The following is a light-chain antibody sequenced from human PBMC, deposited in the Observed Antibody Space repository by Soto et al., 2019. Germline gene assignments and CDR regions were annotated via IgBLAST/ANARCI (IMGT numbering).Light chain of an antibody. CDR3: QQSYRTPPFS. J-gene: IGKJ3*01. V-gene: IGKV1-39*01. CDR2: AAS. Sequence: DIQVTQSPSSLSASIGDRVTITCRATQSIGRSLNWYQQRSGTAPKLLIFAASSLQSGVPSRFSGSGSGTHFTLTITSLQPEDFATYYCQQSYRTPPFSFGPGTRVDIK. CDR1: QSIGRS.